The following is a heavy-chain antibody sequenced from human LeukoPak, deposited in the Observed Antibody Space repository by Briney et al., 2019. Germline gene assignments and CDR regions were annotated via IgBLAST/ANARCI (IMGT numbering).Heavy chain of an antibody. Sequence: GGSLRLSCAASGFTYSSYGMHWVRQAPGKGLEWVAVISYDGSNKYYADSVKGRFTISRDNSKNTLYLQMNSLRAEDTAVYYCAKDFWSGYYRMYYFDYWGQGTLVTVSS. CDR1: GFTYSSYG. V-gene: IGHV3-30*18. CDR3: AKDFWSGYYRMYYFDY. CDR2: ISYDGSNK. D-gene: IGHD3-3*01. J-gene: IGHJ4*02.